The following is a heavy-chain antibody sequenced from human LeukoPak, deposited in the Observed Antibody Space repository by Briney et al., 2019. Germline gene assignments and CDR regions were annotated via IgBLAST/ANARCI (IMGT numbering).Heavy chain of an antibody. Sequence: PGGSLRLSCAASGFTFSSYWMSWVRQAPGKGLEWVSYISSSSSTIYYADYVKGRFTISRDNAKNSLYLQMNSLRAEDTAVYYCARRPYSTSWYYFDYWGQGTLVTVSS. V-gene: IGHV3-48*04. CDR2: ISSSSSTI. CDR1: GFTFSSYW. D-gene: IGHD6-13*01. J-gene: IGHJ4*02. CDR3: ARRPYSTSWYYFDY.